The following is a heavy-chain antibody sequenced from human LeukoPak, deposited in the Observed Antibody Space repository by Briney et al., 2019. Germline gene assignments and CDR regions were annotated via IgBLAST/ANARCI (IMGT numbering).Heavy chain of an antibody. D-gene: IGHD2-8*01. CDR2: INPSGGST. CDR3: AREDVVLVDAFRYYYYGMDV. CDR1: GYNFISYY. Sequence: ASVKVSCKATGYNFISYYMHWVRQAPGQGLEWMGIINPSGGSTSYAQKFQDRVTMTRDTSTSTVYMELSSLKSEDTAVYYCAREDVVLVDAFRYYYYGMDVWGQGTTVTVSS. V-gene: IGHV1-46*01. J-gene: IGHJ6*02.